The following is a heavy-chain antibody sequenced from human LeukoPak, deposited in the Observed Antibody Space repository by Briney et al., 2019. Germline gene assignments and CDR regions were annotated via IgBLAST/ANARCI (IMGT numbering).Heavy chain of an antibody. J-gene: IGHJ4*02. CDR2: ISSSSSYI. V-gene: IGHV3-21*01. Sequence: GGSLRLSCAASGFTVSSNYMSWVRQAPGKGLEWVSSISSSSSYIYYADSVKGRFTISRDNAKNSLYLQMNSLRAEDTAVYYCARVVGGSYYFDYWGQGTLVTVSS. CDR1: GFTVSSNY. CDR3: ARVVGGSYYFDY. D-gene: IGHD1-26*01.